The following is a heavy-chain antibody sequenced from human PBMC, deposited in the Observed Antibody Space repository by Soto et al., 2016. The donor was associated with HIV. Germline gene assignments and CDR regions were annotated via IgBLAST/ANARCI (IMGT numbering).Heavy chain of an antibody. J-gene: IGHJ4*02. CDR2: IYSGGRT. Sequence: EVQLVESGGGLVQPGGSLRLSCAAAKFTVSSNYMTWVRQAPGKGLEWVSLIYSGGRTYYADSVRGRFTISRDSSKNTLYLQMNSLRAEDMAVYYCATDAGYSSGWGFDYWGQGTLVSVSS. CDR1: KFTVSSNY. CDR3: ATDAGYSSGWGFDY. D-gene: IGHD6-19*01. V-gene: IGHV3-66*01.